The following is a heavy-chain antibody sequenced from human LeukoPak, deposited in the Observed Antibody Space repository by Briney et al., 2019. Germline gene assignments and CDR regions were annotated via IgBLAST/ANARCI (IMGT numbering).Heavy chain of an antibody. CDR1: GGSFSGYY. J-gene: IGHJ6*03. CDR3: ARGIVATILYYYYYMDV. D-gene: IGHD5-12*01. CDR2: INHSGST. V-gene: IGHV4-34*01. Sequence: SETLSLTCAVYGGSFSGYYWSWIRQPPGKGLEWIGEINHSGSTNYNPSLKSRVTISVDTSKNQFSLKLSSVTAADTAVYYCARGIVATILYYYYYMDVWGKETTVTVSS.